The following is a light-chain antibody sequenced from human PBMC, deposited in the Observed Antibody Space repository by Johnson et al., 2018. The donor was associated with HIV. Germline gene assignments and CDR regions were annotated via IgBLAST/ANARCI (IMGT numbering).Light chain of an antibody. J-gene: IGLJ1*01. CDR3: ATWDSSLSGGV. Sequence: LTQPPSVSAAPGQKVTISCSGSSSNIGNNYVSWYQQLPGTAPKLLIYENNKRPSGIPDRFSASKSGTSATLGITGLQTGDEADYYCATWDSSLSGGVFGTGTKVTVL. V-gene: IGLV1-51*02. CDR1: SSNIGNNY. CDR2: ENN.